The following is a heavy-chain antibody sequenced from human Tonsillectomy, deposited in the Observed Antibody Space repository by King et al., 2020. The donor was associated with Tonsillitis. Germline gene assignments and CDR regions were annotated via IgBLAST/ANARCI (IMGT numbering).Heavy chain of an antibody. CDR2: ISYSGST. CDR1: GASISNGDYY. V-gene: IGHV4-31*03. Sequence: VQLQESGPGLVKPSQTLSLTCTVSGASISNGDYYWSWIRQHPGKGLEWIGYISYSGSTYYDPSLQSRVTRSVDTSKNQFSLKLSSVAAAASAVYYCASYAYTFWTSIGWGQGTLVTVSS. CDR3: ASYAYTFWTSIG. J-gene: IGHJ4*02. D-gene: IGHD3/OR15-3a*01.